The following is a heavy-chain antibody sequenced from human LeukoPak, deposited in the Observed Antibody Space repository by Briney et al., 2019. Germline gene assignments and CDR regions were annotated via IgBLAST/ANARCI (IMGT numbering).Heavy chain of an antibody. CDR2: ISWNSGSI. D-gene: IGHD4-17*01. V-gene: IGHV3-9*01. Sequence: SGGSLRLSCAASGFTFDDYAMHWVRQAPGKGLEWVSGISWNSGSIGYADSVKGRFTISRDNAKNSLYLQMNSLRAEDTALYYCAKAPYGQDYFDYWGQGTLVTVSS. CDR1: GFTFDDYA. J-gene: IGHJ4*02. CDR3: AKAPYGQDYFDY.